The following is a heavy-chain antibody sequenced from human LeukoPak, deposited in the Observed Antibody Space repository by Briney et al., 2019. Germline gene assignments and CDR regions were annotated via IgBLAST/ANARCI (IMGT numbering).Heavy chain of an antibody. CDR1: GGSFSSTSYY. D-gene: IGHD3-3*01. CDR2: IYHTGGT. J-gene: IGHJ5*02. CDR3: ARGDTIFGVVMKHPKIDWFDP. V-gene: IGHV4-39*01. Sequence: ASETLSLTCSVSGGSFSSTSYYWGWIRQPPGKGLEWIANIYHTGGTYYNPSLKSRVIISVDTSANQFSLQLNSVTPEDTAVYYCARGDTIFGVVMKHPKIDWFDPWGQGTLVTVSS.